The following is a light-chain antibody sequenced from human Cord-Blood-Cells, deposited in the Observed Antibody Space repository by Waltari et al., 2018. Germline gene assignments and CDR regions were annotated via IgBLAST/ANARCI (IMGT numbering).Light chain of an antibody. Sequence: QSALTQPASVSGSPGQSITISCTGTSSDVGGYNYVSWYQQHPGKAPKLMIYDVSNRPSGVSNRCAGSKAGNTSSLTISGLQAEDYAYYYCSSYTSSSTLYVVFGGGTKLTVL. CDR1: SSDVGGYNY. CDR3: SSYTSSSTLYVV. J-gene: IGLJ2*01. V-gene: IGLV2-14*01. CDR2: DVS.